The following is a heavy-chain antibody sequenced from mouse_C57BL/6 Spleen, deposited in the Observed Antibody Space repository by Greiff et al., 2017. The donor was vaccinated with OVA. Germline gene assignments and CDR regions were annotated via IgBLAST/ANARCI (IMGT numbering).Heavy chain of an antibody. CDR2: IDPSDSET. D-gene: IGHD2-4*01. J-gene: IGHJ3*01. V-gene: IGHV1-52*01. Sequence: QVQLQQPGAELVRPGSSVKLSCKASGYTFTSYWMHWVKQRPIQGLEWIGDIDPSDSETHYNQKFKDKATLTVDKSSSTAYMQLSSLKSEDSEVYDSARWDEYDDWFADGGQGTLVNVAA. CDR3: ARWDEYDDWFAD. CDR1: GYTFTSYW.